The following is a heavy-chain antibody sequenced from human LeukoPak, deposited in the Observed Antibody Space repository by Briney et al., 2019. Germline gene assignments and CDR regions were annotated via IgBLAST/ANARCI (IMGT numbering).Heavy chain of an antibody. CDR3: ARGSVSLYSNYTY. CDR1: GGSFSGYY. Sequence: PSETLSLTCAVYGGSFSGYYWSWIRQPPGKGLEWIGEINHSGSTNYNPSLKSRVTISVDTSKNQFSLKLSSVTAADTAVYYCARGSVSLYSNYTYWGQGTLVTVSS. V-gene: IGHV4-34*01. J-gene: IGHJ4*02. CDR2: INHSGST. D-gene: IGHD4-11*01.